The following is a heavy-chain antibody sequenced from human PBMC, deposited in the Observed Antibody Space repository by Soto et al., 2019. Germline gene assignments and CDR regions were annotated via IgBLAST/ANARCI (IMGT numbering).Heavy chain of an antibody. D-gene: IGHD3-9*01. CDR3: AAEGSYDILTGFYTHRSFDT. J-gene: IGHJ3*02. CDR2: IFYSGAT. V-gene: IGHV4-59*01. Sequence: SETLSLTCTVSGGSITRYYWSWIRHPPGKGLEWIGNIFYSGATNYSPSLKSRLTISVDTSKNQFSLTLRSVTAADTAVYYCAAEGSYDILTGFYTHRSFDTWGQGTMVTVSS. CDR1: GGSITRYY.